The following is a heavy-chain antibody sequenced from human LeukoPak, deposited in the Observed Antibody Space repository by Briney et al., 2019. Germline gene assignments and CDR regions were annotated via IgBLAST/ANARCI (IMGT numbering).Heavy chain of an antibody. CDR2: IYTTGGTSGST. V-gene: IGHV4-61*02. CDR1: GGSISSGNYY. D-gene: IGHD3-22*01. Sequence: KPSETLSLTXTVSGGSISSGNYYWSRIRQPAGKGPEYIGRIYTTGGTSGSTYYNPSLKSRVTISVDTSKNQFSLKLSSVTAADTAVYYCAWGDSSGYPFDPWGQGTLVTVSS. CDR3: AWGDSSGYPFDP. J-gene: IGHJ5*02.